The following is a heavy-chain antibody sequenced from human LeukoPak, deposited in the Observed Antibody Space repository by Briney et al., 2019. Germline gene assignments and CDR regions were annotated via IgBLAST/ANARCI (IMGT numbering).Heavy chain of an antibody. D-gene: IGHD5-12*01. J-gene: IGHJ4*02. Sequence: SETLSLTCTVSVGFISSYYWSWIRQPPGKGLEWIGYIYYSGSTNYNPSLKSRVTISVDTSKNQFSLTLSSVTAADTAVYYCARHGLGGFEQTVFDYWGQGTLVIVSS. CDR3: ARHGLGGFEQTVFDY. V-gene: IGHV4-59*08. CDR2: IYYSGST. CDR1: VGFISSYY.